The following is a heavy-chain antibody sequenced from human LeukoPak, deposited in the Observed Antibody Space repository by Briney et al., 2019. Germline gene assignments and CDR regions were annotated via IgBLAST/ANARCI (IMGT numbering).Heavy chain of an antibody. V-gene: IGHV4-39*01. Sequence: SSETLSLTCTVSGGSISSSSYYWGWIRQPPGKGLEWIGSIYYSGSTYYNPSLKSRVTISVDTSKNQFSLKLSSVTAADTAVYYCARPNFHYFDYWGQGTLVTVSS. D-gene: IGHD2/OR15-2a*01. CDR2: IYYSGST. J-gene: IGHJ4*02. CDR1: GGSISSSSYY. CDR3: ARPNFHYFDY.